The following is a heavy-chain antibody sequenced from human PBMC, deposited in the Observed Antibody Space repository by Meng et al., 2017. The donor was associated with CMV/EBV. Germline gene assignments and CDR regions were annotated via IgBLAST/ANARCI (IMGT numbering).Heavy chain of an antibody. Sequence: ASVKVSCKASGYTFTSYGISWVRQAPGQGLEWMGWISAYNGNTNYAQKLQGRVTMTTDTSTSTAYMELRSLRSEDTAVYYCARGDKIVVVPAAMGYYYYGMDVWGQGTTVTVSS. J-gene: IGHJ6*02. V-gene: IGHV1-18*01. CDR3: ARGDKIVVVPAAMGYYYYGMDV. D-gene: IGHD2-2*01. CDR2: ISAYNGNT. CDR1: GYTFTSYG.